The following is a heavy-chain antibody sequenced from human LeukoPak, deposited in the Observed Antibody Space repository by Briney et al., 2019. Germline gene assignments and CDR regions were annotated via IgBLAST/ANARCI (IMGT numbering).Heavy chain of an antibody. Sequence: ASVTVSCKASGYTFTSYAVDWLRQAPGQGLEWMGWTDTNTGNLIYAQGFTGRFVFSLDTSVSTAYLQISSLKAEDTAVYYCARGGTGGHLEYRGQGTLVTGSS. CDR3: ARGGTGGHLEY. CDR2: TDTNTGNL. V-gene: IGHV7-4-1*02. D-gene: IGHD4-23*01. J-gene: IGHJ4*02. CDR1: GYTFTSYA.